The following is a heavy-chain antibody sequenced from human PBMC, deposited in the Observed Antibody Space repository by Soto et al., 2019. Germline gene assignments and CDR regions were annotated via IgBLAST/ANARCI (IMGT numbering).Heavy chain of an antibody. V-gene: IGHV4-31*03. D-gene: IGHD3-22*01. CDR1: GGSISSGGYY. CDR2: IYYSGST. J-gene: IGHJ4*02. Sequence: QVQLQESGPGLVKPSQTLSLTCTVSGGSISSGGYYWSWIRQHPGKGLEWIGYIYYSGSTYYNPSLKSRVTISVDTSKNQFSLKLSSVTAADTAVYYCARTMIVTTASTWGARYYFDYWGQGTLVTVSS. CDR3: ARTMIVTTASTWGARYYFDY.